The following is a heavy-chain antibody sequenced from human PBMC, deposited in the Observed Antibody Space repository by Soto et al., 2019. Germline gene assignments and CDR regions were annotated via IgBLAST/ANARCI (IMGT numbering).Heavy chain of an antibody. D-gene: IGHD4-17*01. CDR2: ITGSGGRT. CDR3: AKDRYGDYGGIDY. CDR1: GFTFSTYA. Sequence: EVQLLESGGGLVQPGGSLRLSCAASGFTFSTYAMIWVRQPPGKGREWVSVITGSGGRTYYADSVKGRFTISRDTSKNTLFLQMNSLRAEDTAVYYCAKDRYGDYGGIDYWGQGAMVTVSS. V-gene: IGHV3-23*01. J-gene: IGHJ4*02.